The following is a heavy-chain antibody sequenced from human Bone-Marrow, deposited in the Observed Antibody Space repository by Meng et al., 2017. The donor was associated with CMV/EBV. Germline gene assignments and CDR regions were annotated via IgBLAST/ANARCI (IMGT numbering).Heavy chain of an antibody. J-gene: IGHJ3*02. CDR2: ISGSGGST. V-gene: IGHV3-23*01. D-gene: IGHD3-3*01. CDR3: ARARILESYYDFWSGYYQTSQFDAFDI. CDR1: GFTFSSYA. Sequence: ETLSLTCAASGFTFSSYAMSWVRQAPGKGLEWVSAISGSGGSTYYADSVKGRFTISRDNSKNTRYLQMNSLRAEDTAVYYCARARILESYYDFWSGYYQTSQFDAFDIWGQGTMVTVSS.